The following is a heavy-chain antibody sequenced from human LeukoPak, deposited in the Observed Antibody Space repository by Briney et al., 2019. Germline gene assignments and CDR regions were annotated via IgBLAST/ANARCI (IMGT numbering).Heavy chain of an antibody. D-gene: IGHD1-26*01. CDR2: IYYSGST. Sequence: PSETLSLTCTVSGASINSGDYYWSWIRQPPGKGLEWIGYIYYSGSTYYNVSLKSRVTISKDTSKNQFSLRLGSVTAADTAVYYCARDSPYSGSEGAFDIWGQGTMVTVSS. J-gene: IGHJ3*02. CDR3: ARDSPYSGSEGAFDI. CDR1: GASINSGDYY. V-gene: IGHV4-30-4*08.